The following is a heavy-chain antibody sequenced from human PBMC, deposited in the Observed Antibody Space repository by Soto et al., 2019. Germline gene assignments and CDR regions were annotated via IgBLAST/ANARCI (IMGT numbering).Heavy chain of an antibody. CDR1: NGSISSRRSY. CDR2: IYYIGNT. Sequence: QLQLQESGSGLVKPSETLSLTCIVSNGSISSRRSYWGWIRQTPGKGLEWIGSIYYIGNTYYNPSLKSRVTISIDTSKTQFSLKMNSVTAADTAVYFCGGQDYGAKGYYFENCG. V-gene: IGHV4-39*01. J-gene: IGHJ4*01. D-gene: IGHD4-17*01. CDR3: GGQDYGAKGYYFEN.